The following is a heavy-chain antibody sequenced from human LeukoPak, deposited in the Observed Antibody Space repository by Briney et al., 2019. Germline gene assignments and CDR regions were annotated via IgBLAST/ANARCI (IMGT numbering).Heavy chain of an antibody. CDR2: INYSGLST. V-gene: IGHV3-23*01. J-gene: IGHJ4*02. CDR1: GFTFSNYD. Sequence: GGTLRLSCAASGFTFSNYDMTWIRQAPGKGLEWVSVINYSGLSTNYADSVKGRFTISRDNSKNTVYLQMTSLRVEDTAVYYCAKDQNWEGGYWGQGTLVTVSS. D-gene: IGHD7-27*01. CDR3: AKDQNWEGGY.